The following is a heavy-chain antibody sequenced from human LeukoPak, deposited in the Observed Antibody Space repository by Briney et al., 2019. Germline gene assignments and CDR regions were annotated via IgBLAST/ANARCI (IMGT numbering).Heavy chain of an antibody. CDR1: GFTFSNYG. J-gene: IGHJ4*02. V-gene: IGHV3-30*18. Sequence: TGGSLRLSCAASGFTFSNYGMHWVRQAPGKGLEWVAVMSYDGGNKYYADSVKGRFSISRDNSKNTLYLQMNSLRTEDTAVYYCAKDRQGDYGDFDSPDYWGQGALVTVSS. D-gene: IGHD4-17*01. CDR2: MSYDGGNK. CDR3: AKDRQGDYGDFDSPDY.